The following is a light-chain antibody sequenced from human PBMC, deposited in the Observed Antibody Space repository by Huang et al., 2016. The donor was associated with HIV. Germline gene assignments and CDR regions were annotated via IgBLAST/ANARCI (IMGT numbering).Light chain of an antibody. CDR3: LQLNSYPGT. V-gene: IGKV1-9*01. CDR1: QDISSN. Sequence: IQLTQSPSSLSASVGDSVTIACRASQDISSNLAWYQQKPGKAPNLLIYAASTLESGVPSRFSGGGSGTDFTLTINNLQPEDFATYYCLQLNSYPGTFGPGTNVDV. J-gene: IGKJ3*01. CDR2: AAS.